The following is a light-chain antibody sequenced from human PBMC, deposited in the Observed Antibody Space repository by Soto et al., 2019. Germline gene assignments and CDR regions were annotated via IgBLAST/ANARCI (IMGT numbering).Light chain of an antibody. CDR1: QSVSSN. CDR3: QHYNNWPPWT. CDR2: GAS. V-gene: IGKV3-15*01. Sequence: IVMTQSPATLSVSPGERATFSCRSSQSVSSNLAWYQQEPGQAPRLLIYGASIRATGIPARFSGSGSGTEFTLTISSLQSEDFAIYYCQHYNNWPPWTFGQGTKVDIK. J-gene: IGKJ1*01.